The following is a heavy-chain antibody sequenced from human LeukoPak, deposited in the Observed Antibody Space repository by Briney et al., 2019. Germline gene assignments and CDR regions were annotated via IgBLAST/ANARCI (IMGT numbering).Heavy chain of an antibody. CDR2: SDPKSGAT. CDR1: GYTFTSYY. J-gene: IGHJ4*02. D-gene: IGHD3-10*01. CDR3: ARGNFYDNKGYSPELRY. Sequence: ASVKVSCKTSGYTFTSYYIHWLRQVPGQRFEWMGWSDPKSGATKYEHFQGRVTMTRDTSISTAYMELSRLTSDDTAVYYCARGNFYDNKGYSPELRYWGQGTPVTVSS. V-gene: IGHV1-2*02.